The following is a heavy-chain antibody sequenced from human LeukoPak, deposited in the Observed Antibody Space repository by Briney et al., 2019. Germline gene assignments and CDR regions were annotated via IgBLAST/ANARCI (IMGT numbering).Heavy chain of an antibody. D-gene: IGHD6-13*01. V-gene: IGHV3-21*01. J-gene: IGHJ4*02. Sequence: PGGSLRLSCAASGFTFSGYSMNWVRQAPGKGLEWVSSISGGGSSYIFYADSVKGRFTISRDNAKNSLYLQMNSLRAEDTAVYYCARRQLSRFDYWGQGTLVTVSS. CDR1: GFTFSGYS. CDR2: ISGGGSSYI. CDR3: ARRQLSRFDY.